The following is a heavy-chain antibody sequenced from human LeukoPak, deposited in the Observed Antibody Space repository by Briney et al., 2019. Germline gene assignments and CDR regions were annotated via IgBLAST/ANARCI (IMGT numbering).Heavy chain of an antibody. CDR3: ARVRYFDWLLSHYYYGMDV. Sequence: ASVKVSCKASGYTFTSYNMHWVRQAPGQGLEWMGIIIPSGGSTSYAQKFQGRVTMTTDTSTSTAYMELRSLRSDDTAVYYCARVRYFDWLLSHYYYGMDVWGQGTTVTVSS. CDR2: IIPSGGST. D-gene: IGHD3-9*01. V-gene: IGHV1-46*01. J-gene: IGHJ6*02. CDR1: GYTFTSYN.